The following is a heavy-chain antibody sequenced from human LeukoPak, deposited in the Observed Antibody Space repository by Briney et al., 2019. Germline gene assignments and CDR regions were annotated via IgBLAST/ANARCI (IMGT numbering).Heavy chain of an antibody. CDR1: GFTFSSYA. CDR2: ISYDGGNK. D-gene: IGHD2-15*01. V-gene: IGHV3-30-3*01. J-gene: IGHJ4*02. CDR3: ARDCSGGSCSSGDPDH. Sequence: GGSLRLSCAASGFTFSSYAMHWVRQAPGKGLEWVAVISYDGGNKYYADSVKGRFTISRDNARNSLYLQMNSLRAEDTAVYYCARDCSGGSCSSGDPDHWGQGALVTVSS.